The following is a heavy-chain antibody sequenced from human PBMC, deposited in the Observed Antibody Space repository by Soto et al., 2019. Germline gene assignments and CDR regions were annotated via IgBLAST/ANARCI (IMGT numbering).Heavy chain of an antibody. CDR3: VRILASPYCYCCGMDF. J-gene: IGHJ6*02. CDR1: GDSVSSNSAA. Sequence: SQTLSLTCAISGDSVSSNSAAWNWIRQSPSRGLEWLGRTYYRSKWYNDYAVSVKSRITINPDTSKNQFSLQLNSVTPENTAEYYCVRILASPYCYCCGMDFWGQGTMVTVSS. V-gene: IGHV6-1*01. CDR2: TYYRSKWYN. D-gene: IGHD3-3*01.